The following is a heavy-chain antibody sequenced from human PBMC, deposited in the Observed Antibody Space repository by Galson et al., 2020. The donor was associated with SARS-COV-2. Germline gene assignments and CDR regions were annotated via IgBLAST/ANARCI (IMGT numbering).Heavy chain of an antibody. CDR3: ARFCCSSRFLEWVLTDNWFDP. CDR2: IYYSGST. V-gene: IGHV4-39*01. Sequence: ETSETLSLTCTVSGGSISSSSYYWGWIRQPPGKGLEWIGSIYYSGSTYYNPSLKSRVTISVDTSKNQFSLKLSSVTAADTAVYYCARFCCSSRFLEWVLTDNWFDPWGQGTLVTVSS. J-gene: IGHJ5*02. D-gene: IGHD3-3*01. CDR1: GGSISSSSYY.